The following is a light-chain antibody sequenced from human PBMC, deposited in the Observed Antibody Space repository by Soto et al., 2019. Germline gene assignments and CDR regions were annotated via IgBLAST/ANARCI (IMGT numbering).Light chain of an antibody. CDR1: QSVSGW. J-gene: IGKJ1*01. CDR2: DAS. Sequence: DIQMTQSPSTLSASVGDTVTVTCRASQSVSGWLAWYQQKPGEAPKLLIYDASALPRGVPSRFSGSGPGTKYTLTTASRQPDDYATYYCQQYETFSGTFGPGTKVEI. CDR3: QQYETFSGT. V-gene: IGKV1-5*01.